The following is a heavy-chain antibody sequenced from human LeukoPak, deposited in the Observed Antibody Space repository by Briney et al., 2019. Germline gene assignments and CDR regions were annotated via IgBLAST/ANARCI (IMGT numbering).Heavy chain of an antibody. CDR3: ARGGRGSAAVVAPRSFDI. J-gene: IGHJ3*02. Sequence: GGSLRLSCAASGFTFSSYGMHWVRQAPGKGLEWVAVISYDGSNKYYADSVKGRFIISRDISKNTLYLRMNSLRAEDSALYYCARGGRGSAAVVAPRSFDIWGQGTMVTVSS. CDR2: ISYDGSNK. V-gene: IGHV3-30*03. CDR1: GFTFSSYG. D-gene: IGHD3-22*01.